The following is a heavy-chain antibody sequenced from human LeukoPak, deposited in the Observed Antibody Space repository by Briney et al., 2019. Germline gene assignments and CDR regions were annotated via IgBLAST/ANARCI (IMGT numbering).Heavy chain of an antibody. Sequence: GGSLRLSCAASGFTFSSYAMSWVRQAPGKGLEWVSAISGSGGSTYYADSVKGRFTISRDNSKNTLYLQVNSLRAEDTAVYYCAKEGTARPKQTTFDPWGLGTLVTVSS. V-gene: IGHV3-23*01. CDR2: ISGSGGST. D-gene: IGHD1/OR15-1a*01. CDR1: GFTFSSYA. CDR3: AKEGTARPKQTTFDP. J-gene: IGHJ5*02.